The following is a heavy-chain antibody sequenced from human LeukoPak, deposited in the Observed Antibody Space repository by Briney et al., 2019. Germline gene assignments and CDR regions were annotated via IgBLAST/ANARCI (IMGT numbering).Heavy chain of an antibody. CDR2: INHSGST. CDR3: ARGGIAARPSDY. V-gene: IGHV4-34*01. D-gene: IGHD6-6*01. CDR1: GGSFSGYY. J-gene: IGHJ4*02. Sequence: SETLSLTCAVYGGSFSGYYWSWIRQPPGQGLEWIGEINHSGSTNYNPSLKSRVTISVDTSKNQFSLKLSSVTAADTAVYYCARGGIAARPSDYWGQGTLVTVSS.